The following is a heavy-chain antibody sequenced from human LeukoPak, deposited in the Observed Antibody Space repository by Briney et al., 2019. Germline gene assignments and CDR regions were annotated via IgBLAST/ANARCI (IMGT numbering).Heavy chain of an antibody. D-gene: IGHD3-3*01. CDR1: GLTLSTYW. V-gene: IGHV3-74*03. CDR3: ATPWSY. J-gene: IGHJ4*02. Sequence: GGSLRLSCAASGLTLSTYWMHWVRQGPGKGLVWVSYISPDGTITKYADSVKGRFTISRDNAKNTLYLQMNSLRAEDTAVYYCATPWSYWGQGTLVTVSS. CDR2: ISPDGTIT.